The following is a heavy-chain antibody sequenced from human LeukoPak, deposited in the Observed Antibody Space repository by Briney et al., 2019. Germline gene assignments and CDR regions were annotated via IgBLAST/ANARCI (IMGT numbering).Heavy chain of an antibody. V-gene: IGHV4-39*01. J-gene: IGHJ4*02. D-gene: IGHD2-2*01. CDR2: IYYSGST. Sequence: PSETLSLTCTVSGGSISSSSYYWGWIRQPPGKGLEWIGSIYYSGSTYYNPSLKSRVTISVDTSKNQFSLKLSSVTAADTAVYYCAGVVPAVVFDYWGQGTLVTVSS. CDR1: GGSISSSSYY. CDR3: AGVVPAVVFDY.